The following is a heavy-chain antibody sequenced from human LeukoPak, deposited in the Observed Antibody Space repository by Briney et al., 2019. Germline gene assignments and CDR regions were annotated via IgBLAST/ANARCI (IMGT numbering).Heavy chain of an antibody. V-gene: IGHV4-61*02. CDR2: IDSSGST. CDR3: ARDSTTSWYGQDF. Sequence: PSQTLSLTCTVSSGSISSGSYHWTWIRQPPGKSLEWLGRIDSSGSTNYNPSLKSRITISIDTSKNQFSLKLTSVTAADTALYYCARDSTTSWYGQDFWGQGTLVTVSS. D-gene: IGHD1-26*01. CDR1: SGSISSGSYH. J-gene: IGHJ4*02.